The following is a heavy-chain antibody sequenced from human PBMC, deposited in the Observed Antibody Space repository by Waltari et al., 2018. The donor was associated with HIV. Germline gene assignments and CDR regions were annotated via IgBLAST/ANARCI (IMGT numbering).Heavy chain of an antibody. CDR3: VISGYCSSTSCYDGREWNWFDP. D-gene: IGHD2-2*03. CDR1: GGSISSSNW. Sequence: QVQLQESGPGLVKPSGTLSLTCAVSGGSISSSNWWSWVRQPPGKGLEWIGEIYHSGSTNYNPSLKSRVTISVDKSKNQFSLKLSSVTAADTAVYYCVISGYCSSTSCYDGREWNWFDPWGQGTLVTVSS. J-gene: IGHJ5*02. CDR2: IYHSGST. V-gene: IGHV4-4*02.